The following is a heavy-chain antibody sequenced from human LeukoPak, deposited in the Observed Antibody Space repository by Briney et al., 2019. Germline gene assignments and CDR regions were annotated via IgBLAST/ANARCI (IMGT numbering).Heavy chain of an antibody. CDR2: IKPHSGGT. D-gene: IGHD5-18*01. CDR3: ARVGNYGYTDY. V-gene: IGHV1-2*02. CDR1: GYTFTGYY. Sequence: ASVKVSCKASGYTFTGYYMHWVRQAPGQGLEWMGWIKPHSGGTNYAQKFQGRVTMTRDTSISTAYMELSRLRSDDTAVYYCARVGNYGYTDYWGQGTLVTVSS. J-gene: IGHJ4*02.